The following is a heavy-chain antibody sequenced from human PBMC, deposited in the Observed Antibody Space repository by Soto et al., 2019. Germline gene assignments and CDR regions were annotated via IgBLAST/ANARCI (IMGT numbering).Heavy chain of an antibody. D-gene: IGHD3-10*01. CDR2: ISGSGGST. V-gene: IGHV3-23*01. CDR3: AKAPDGSGRNVGY. J-gene: IGHJ4*02. Sequence: EVQLLESGGGLVQPGGSLRLSCAASGFTFSSYAMSWVRQAPGKGLEWVSAISGSGGSTYYEASGKGRFTISSDNSKNTLYLQMNSLRAEDTAVYYCAKAPDGSGRNVGYWGQGTLVTVSS. CDR1: GFTFSSYA.